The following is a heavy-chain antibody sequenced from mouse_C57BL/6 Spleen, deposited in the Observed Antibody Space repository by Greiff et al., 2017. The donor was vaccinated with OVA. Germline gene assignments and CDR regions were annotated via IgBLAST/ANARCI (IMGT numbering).Heavy chain of an antibody. V-gene: IGHV1-80*01. CDR3: ARFGAAQAPWFAY. CDR2: IYPGDGDT. D-gene: IGHD3-2*02. J-gene: IGHJ3*01. CDR1: GYAFSSYW. Sequence: VQGVESGAELVKPGASVKISCKASGYAFSSYWMNWVKQRPGKGLEWIGQIYPGDGDTNYNGKFKGKATLTADKSSSTAYMQLSSLTSEDSAVYFCARFGAAQAPWFAYWGQGTLVTVSA.